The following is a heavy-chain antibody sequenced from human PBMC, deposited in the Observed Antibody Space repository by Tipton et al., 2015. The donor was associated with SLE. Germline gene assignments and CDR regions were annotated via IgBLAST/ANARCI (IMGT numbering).Heavy chain of an antibody. CDR3: ARGLFGWELPY. V-gene: IGHV4-31*03. Sequence: TLSLTCTVSGGSISSGGYYWMWIRQDPGKGLEWIGYMYDGGSTYYNPSLKSRVTISVDTSKNQFSLKLSSVTAADTAVYYCARGLFGWELPYWGQGTLVTVSS. CDR1: GGSISSGGYY. D-gene: IGHD1-26*01. CDR2: MYDGGST. J-gene: IGHJ4*02.